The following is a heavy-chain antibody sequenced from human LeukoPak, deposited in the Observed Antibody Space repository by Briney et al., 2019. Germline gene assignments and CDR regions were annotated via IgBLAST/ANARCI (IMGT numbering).Heavy chain of an antibody. CDR3: ARGAGTTVYYIDV. CDR1: GFTFSTFP. V-gene: IGHV3-30*16. CDR2: ISNDGRHE. J-gene: IGHJ6*03. D-gene: IGHD1-7*01. Sequence: GGSLRLSCAASGFTFSTFPMHWVRQAPGKGLQWVAVISNDGRHEYYADSAKGRFTISRDNSKNTLSLQMNSLTTEDTAVYYCARGAGTTVYYIDVWGKGTTVTVSS.